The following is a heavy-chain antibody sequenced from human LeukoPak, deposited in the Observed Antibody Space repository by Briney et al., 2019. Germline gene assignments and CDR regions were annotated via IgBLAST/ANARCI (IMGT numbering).Heavy chain of an antibody. V-gene: IGHV3-33*06. D-gene: IGHD1-26*01. Sequence: GRSLRLSCAASGFTFSSYGMHWVRQAPGKGLEGVAVIWYDGSNKYYADSVKGRFTISRDNSKTTLYLQMNSLRAEDTAVYYCAKTRWELLPEGLLDYWGQGTLVTVSS. CDR3: AKTRWELLPEGLLDY. CDR1: GFTFSSYG. J-gene: IGHJ4*02. CDR2: IWYDGSNK.